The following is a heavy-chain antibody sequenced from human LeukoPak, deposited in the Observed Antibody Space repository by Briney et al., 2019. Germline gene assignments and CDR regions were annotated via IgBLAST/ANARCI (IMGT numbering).Heavy chain of an antibody. CDR2: INWNGGST. CDR3: ARDNFGAVAGSSDYYYYYYMDV. J-gene: IGHJ6*03. V-gene: IGHV3-20*04. CDR1: GFTFDDYG. D-gene: IGHD6-19*01. Sequence: GGSLRLSCAASGFTFDDYGMSWVRQAPGKGLEWVSGINWNGGSTGYADSVKGRFTISRDNAKNSLYLQMNSLRAEDTALYYCARDNFGAVAGSSDYYYYYYMDVWGKGTTVTVS.